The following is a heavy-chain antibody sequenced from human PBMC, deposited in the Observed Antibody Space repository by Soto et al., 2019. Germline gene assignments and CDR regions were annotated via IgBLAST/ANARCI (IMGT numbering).Heavy chain of an antibody. V-gene: IGHV3-30*18. D-gene: IGHD3-10*01. CDR1: GFTFSSYG. CDR2: ISYDGSNQ. CDR3: AKDPGADY. J-gene: IGHJ4*02. Sequence: QVQLVESGGGVVQPGRSLRLSCAASGFTFSSYGMYWVRQAPGKGLEWVARISYDGSNQFYGDSVKGRFTISRDNSKNTLYLQMNSLRSEDTPVYYCAKDPGADYWGQGTLVTVSS.